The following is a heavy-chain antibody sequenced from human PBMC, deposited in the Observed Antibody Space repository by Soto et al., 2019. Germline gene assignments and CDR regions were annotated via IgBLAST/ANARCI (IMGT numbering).Heavy chain of an antibody. CDR3: GKERRGSGWSVCHF. CDR1: GFPFSHYA. J-gene: IGHJ4*02. CDR2: LSGSGDSA. V-gene: IGHV3-23*01. Sequence: GGSLRLSCTASGFPFSHYAMTWVRQGPGRRLEWVADLSGSGDSARYADSLRGRFTIARDNSRDTLYLQMNSLGVDDTAVYYWGKERRGSGWSVCHFWGQGALVTVSS. D-gene: IGHD6-19*01.